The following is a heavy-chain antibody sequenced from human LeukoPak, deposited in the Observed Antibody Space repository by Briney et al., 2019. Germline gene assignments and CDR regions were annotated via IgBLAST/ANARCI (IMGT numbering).Heavy chain of an antibody. CDR2: ISSSSDYI. CDR1: GFTFTTYT. J-gene: IGHJ3*02. CDR3: AREVPAAMSGFDI. D-gene: IGHD2-2*01. V-gene: IGHV3-21*01. Sequence: GGSLRLSCAASGFTFTTYTMNWVRQAPGKGLEWISSISSSSDYIYYADSVRGRFTVFRDNSKNSLFLQMNSLRAEDTAVYYCAREVPAAMSGFDIWGQGTMVTVSS.